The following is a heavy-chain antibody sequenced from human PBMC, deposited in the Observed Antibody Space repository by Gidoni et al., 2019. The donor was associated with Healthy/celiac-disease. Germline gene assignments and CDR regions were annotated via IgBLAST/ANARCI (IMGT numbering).Heavy chain of an antibody. D-gene: IGHD6-13*01. V-gene: IGHV3-74*01. CDR3: ARAFSSSWYDLEYYFDY. J-gene: IGHJ4*02. CDR1: GFTFSSYW. CDR2: INSDGSST. Sequence: VQLVESGGGLVQPGGSLRLSCAASGFTFSSYWMHWVRQAPGKGLVWVSRINSDGSSTSYADSVKGRFTISRDNAKNTLYLQMNSLRAEDTAVYYCARAFSSSWYDLEYYFDYWGQGTLVTVSS.